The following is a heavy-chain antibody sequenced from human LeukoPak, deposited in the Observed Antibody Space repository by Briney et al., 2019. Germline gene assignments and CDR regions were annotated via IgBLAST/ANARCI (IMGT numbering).Heavy chain of an antibody. CDR1: GFTFSTYA. D-gene: IGHD1-1*01. Sequence: GGSLRLSCAASGFTFSTYAMSWVRQAPGKGLEWVAGIGDKGTKAYYADSVRGRFTISRDNSRNTLYLQMDSLRAEDTAVYYCARTFLGGVEYFDYWGQGTLVTVSS. J-gene: IGHJ4*02. CDR2: IGDKGTKA. CDR3: ARTFLGGVEYFDY. V-gene: IGHV3-23*01.